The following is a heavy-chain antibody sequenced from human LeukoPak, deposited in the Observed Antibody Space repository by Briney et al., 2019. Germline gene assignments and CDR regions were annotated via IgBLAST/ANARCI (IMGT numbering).Heavy chain of an antibody. J-gene: IGHJ4*02. V-gene: IGHV3-9*01. CDR3: AKDPEPMYNWNQRVY. Sequence: GRSLRLSCAASGFTLGDYDIHWVRQAPGKGPEWVSSISSNSDTIAYAEPVKGRFTVSRDITINSLYLQMDSLRVEDTALYYCAKDPEPMYNWNQRVYWGQGTLVTVSS. CDR2: ISSNSDTI. D-gene: IGHD1-20*01. CDR1: GFTLGDYD.